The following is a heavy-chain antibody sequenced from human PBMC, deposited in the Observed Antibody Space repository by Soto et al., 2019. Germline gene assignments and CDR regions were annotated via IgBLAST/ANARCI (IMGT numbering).Heavy chain of an antibody. CDR3: AREYYYDSSGYLTMGAFDI. D-gene: IGHD3-22*01. J-gene: IGHJ3*02. CDR1: GGSISSYY. CDR2: IYYSGST. Sequence: SETLSLTCTVSGGSISSYYWSWIRQPPGKGLEWIGYIYYSGSTNYNPSLKSRVTISVDTSKNQFSLKLSSVTTADTAVYYCAREYYYDSSGYLTMGAFDIWGQGTMVPVS. V-gene: IGHV4-59*01.